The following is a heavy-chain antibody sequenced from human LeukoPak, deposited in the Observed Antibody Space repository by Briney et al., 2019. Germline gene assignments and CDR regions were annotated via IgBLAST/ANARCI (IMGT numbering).Heavy chain of an antibody. D-gene: IGHD2-15*01. CDR1: GGSISSYY. CDR3: ARDLVGAAIWAFDI. Sequence: KPSETLSLTCTVSGGSISSYYWSWIRQPAGKGLEWIGRIYTSGSTNYNPSLKSRVTISVDKSKNQFSLKLSSVTAADTAVYYCARDLVGAAIWAFDIWGQGTMVTASS. CDR2: IYTSGST. J-gene: IGHJ3*02. V-gene: IGHV4-4*07.